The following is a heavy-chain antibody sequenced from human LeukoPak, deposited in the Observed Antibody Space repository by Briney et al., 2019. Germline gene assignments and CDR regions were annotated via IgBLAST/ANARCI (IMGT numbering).Heavy chain of an antibody. V-gene: IGHV4-34*01. J-gene: IGHJ4*02. CDR2: INHSGST. Sequence: SETLSLTCAVYGGSFSGYYWSWIRQPPGKGLEWIGEINHSGSTNYNPSLKSRVTISVDTSKNQFSLKLSSVTAADTAVYYCARVPARRVVTTPTYFDYWGQGTLVTVSS. D-gene: IGHD2-21*02. CDR1: GGSFSGYY. CDR3: ARVPARRVVTTPTYFDY.